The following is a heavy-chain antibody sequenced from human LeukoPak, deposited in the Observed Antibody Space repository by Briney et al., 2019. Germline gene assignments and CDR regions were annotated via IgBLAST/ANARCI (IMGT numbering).Heavy chain of an antibody. CDR1: GFTVSSNY. Sequence: GGSLRLSCAASGFTVSSNYMSWVRQAPGKGLEWVSVIYSGGSTYYADSVKGRFTISRDNSKNTLYLQMNSLRAEDTAVYYCVKGRITMIVVGIEYWGQGTLVTVSS. CDR3: VKGRITMIVVGIEY. J-gene: IGHJ4*02. V-gene: IGHV3-53*01. D-gene: IGHD3-22*01. CDR2: IYSGGST.